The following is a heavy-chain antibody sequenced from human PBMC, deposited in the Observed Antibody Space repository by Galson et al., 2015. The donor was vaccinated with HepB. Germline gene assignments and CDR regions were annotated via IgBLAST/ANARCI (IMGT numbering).Heavy chain of an antibody. CDR2: ISWNSDFT. V-gene: IGHV3-9*01. CDR1: GFTFEDCA. D-gene: IGHD5-24*01. CDR3: AIAYEMDTLFLGYDAFDI. Sequence: SLRLSCAASGFTFEDCAMHWVRQVPGKGLEWVSGISWNSDFTGYADSVRGRFTISRDKSKNTLYLQMNSLRADDTAVYYCAIAYEMDTLFLGYDAFDIRGQGTMVTVSS. J-gene: IGHJ3*02.